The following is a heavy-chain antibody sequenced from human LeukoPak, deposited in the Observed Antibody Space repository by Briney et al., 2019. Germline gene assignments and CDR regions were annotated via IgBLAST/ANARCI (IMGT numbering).Heavy chain of an antibody. D-gene: IGHD2-15*01. CDR3: ARANPPGISFFDY. V-gene: IGHV3-21*01. CDR2: ISSSSSI. CDR1: GFTFSSYS. J-gene: IGHJ4*02. Sequence: PGGSLRLSCAASGFTFSSYSMNWVRQAPGKGLEWVSSISSSSSIYYADSVKGRFTISRDNAKNSLYLQMNSLRAEDMAVYYCARANPPGISFFDYWGQGTLVAVSS.